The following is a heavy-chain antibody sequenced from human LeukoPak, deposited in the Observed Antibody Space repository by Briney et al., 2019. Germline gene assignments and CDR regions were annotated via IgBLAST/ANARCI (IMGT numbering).Heavy chain of an antibody. J-gene: IGHJ4*02. CDR3: ARRPAASSNWDS. D-gene: IGHD1-1*01. CDR2: IWPGDSNT. CDR1: EYRFTNYC. V-gene: IGHV5-51*01. Sequence: GESLNTSCQGSEYRFTNYCIGWARQMPGKGLEWLGIIWPGDSNTRYRPSFQGQVTNSADKSISTAYLQWSSLKASDTAMYYCARRPAASSNWDSWGQGTLVTVSS.